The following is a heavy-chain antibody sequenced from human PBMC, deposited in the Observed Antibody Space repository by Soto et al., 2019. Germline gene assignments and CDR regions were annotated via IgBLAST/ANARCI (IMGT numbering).Heavy chain of an antibody. D-gene: IGHD6-6*01. Sequence: GGSLRLSCSASGFTFSSYAMHWVRQAPGKGLEYVSAISSNGGSTYYADSVKVRFTISRDNSKNTLYLQMSSLRAEDTAVYYCVKEQIAAEYYYYGMDVWGQGTTVTVSS. J-gene: IGHJ6*02. V-gene: IGHV3-64D*08. CDR3: VKEQIAAEYYYYGMDV. CDR2: ISSNGGST. CDR1: GFTFSSYA.